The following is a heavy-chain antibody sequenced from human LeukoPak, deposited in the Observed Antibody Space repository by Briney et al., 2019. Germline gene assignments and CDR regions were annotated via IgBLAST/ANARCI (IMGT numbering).Heavy chain of an antibody. D-gene: IGHD3-22*01. V-gene: IGHV1-18*01. Sequence: ASVKVSCKASGYTFTSYGISWVRQAPGQGLEWMGWISAYNGNTNYAQKLQGRVTMTTDTSTSTAYMELRSLRSDDTAVYYCARDSRDYYDSSGEDYWGQGTLVTVSS. CDR2: ISAYNGNT. CDR1: GYTFTSYG. CDR3: ARDSRDYYDSSGEDY. J-gene: IGHJ4*02.